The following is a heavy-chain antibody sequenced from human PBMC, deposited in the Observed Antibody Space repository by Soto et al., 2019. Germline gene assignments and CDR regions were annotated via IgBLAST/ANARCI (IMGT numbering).Heavy chain of an antibody. V-gene: IGHV3-15*01. Sequence: GGSLRLSCAGSGFTFSNASMSWVRQAPGKGLEWVGRISRKTDGGATYYAAPVKGRFTISRDDSKNTLYLQMNGLETEDTAVYYCTTDSVCWGQGTLVTVSS. J-gene: IGHJ4*02. CDR1: GFTFSNAS. CDR3: TTDSVC. CDR2: ISRKTDGGAT.